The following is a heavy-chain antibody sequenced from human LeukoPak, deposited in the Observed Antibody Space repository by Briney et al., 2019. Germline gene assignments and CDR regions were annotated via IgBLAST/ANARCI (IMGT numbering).Heavy chain of an antibody. CDR1: GGSFSGYY. Sequence: SETLSLTCAVYGGSFSGYYWSWIRQPPGKGLEWIGEINHSGSTNYNPSLKSRVTISVDTSKNQFSLKLSSVTAADTAVYYCARDGYCSSTSCYLGWDYYYYGMDVWGQGTTVTVSS. CDR3: ARDGYCSSTSCYLGWDYYYYGMDV. V-gene: IGHV4-34*01. D-gene: IGHD2-2*03. CDR2: INHSGST. J-gene: IGHJ6*02.